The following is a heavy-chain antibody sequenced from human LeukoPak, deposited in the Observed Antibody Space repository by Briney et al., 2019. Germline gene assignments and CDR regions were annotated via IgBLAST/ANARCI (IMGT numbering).Heavy chain of an antibody. CDR2: INVVSGDT. D-gene: IGHD5-24*01. V-gene: IGHV1-3*01. Sequence: ASVKVSCKASGYTFTSYSMHWVRQAPGQRLEWIGWINVVSGDTKFPQRFQGRVTITRDTSATTDYMELSSLRSEDTGVYYCARDAYNYFFDYWGQGTQVTVSS. CDR1: GYTFTSYS. CDR3: ARDAYNYFFDY. J-gene: IGHJ4*02.